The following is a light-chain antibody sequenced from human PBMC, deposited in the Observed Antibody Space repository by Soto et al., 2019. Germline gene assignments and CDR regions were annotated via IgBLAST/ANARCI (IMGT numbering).Light chain of an antibody. CDR2: GVS. V-gene: IGKV3-20*01. CDR3: QQYGNSTLT. J-gene: IGKJ4*01. Sequence: EIVLTQSPDTLSLSPGQRATLSCRASQSVRSDYFAWYQQKPGQAPRVIIFGVSTRETGVPVRFSGSGSGTEFTLTISRLEPGDFELYYCQQYGNSTLTFGGGTKVDIK. CDR1: QSVRSDY.